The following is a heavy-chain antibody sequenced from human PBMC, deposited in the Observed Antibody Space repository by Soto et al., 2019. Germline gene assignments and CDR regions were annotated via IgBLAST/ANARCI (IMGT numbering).Heavy chain of an antibody. J-gene: IGHJ4*02. CDR2: INHSGST. CDR1: GGSFSGYY. D-gene: IGHD2-8*02. V-gene: IGHV4-34*01. Sequence: SETLSLTCAVYGGSFSGYYWSWIRQPPGTGLEWIGEINHSGSTNYNPSLKSRVTISVDTSKNQFSLKLTSVTAADTTVYYCARDKITGLFDYWGQGTLVTVS. CDR3: ARDKITGLFDY.